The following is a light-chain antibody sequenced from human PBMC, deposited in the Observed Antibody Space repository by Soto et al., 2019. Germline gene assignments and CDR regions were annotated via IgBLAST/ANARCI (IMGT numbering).Light chain of an antibody. CDR1: SSDVGSYNL. Sequence: QSALTQPASVSGSPGQSITIPCTGTSSDVGSYNLVSWYQQHPGKAPKLMIYEVSKRPSGVSNRFSGSKSGNTASLTISGLQADDEADYYCCSYAGISISSVFGTGTKVTDL. CDR3: CSYAGISISSV. J-gene: IGLJ1*01. CDR2: EVS. V-gene: IGLV2-23*02.